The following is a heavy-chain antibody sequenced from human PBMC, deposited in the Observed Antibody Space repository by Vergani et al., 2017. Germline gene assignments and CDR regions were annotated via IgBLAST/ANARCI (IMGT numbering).Heavy chain of an antibody. D-gene: IGHD2-2*01. CDR2: IIPIFGTA. V-gene: IGHV1-69*06. Sequence: QVQLVESGGGLVKPGSSVKVSCKASGGTFSSYAISWVRQAPGQGLEWMGGIIPIFGTANYAQKFQGWVTMTRDTSISTAYMELSRLRSDDTAVYYCARDYGSSTSCSGGMDVWGQGTTVTVSS. CDR3: ARDYGSSTSCSGGMDV. CDR1: GGTFSSYA. J-gene: IGHJ6*02.